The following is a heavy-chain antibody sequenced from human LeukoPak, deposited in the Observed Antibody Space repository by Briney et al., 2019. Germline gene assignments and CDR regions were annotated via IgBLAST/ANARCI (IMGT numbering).Heavy chain of an antibody. CDR1: AFSAILKS. CDR3: AKGSGSCGYSNYYYMEV. Sequence: GGSLRLSCAVEAFSAILKSLSCDRQAPGKGLEWVSVIYSGGSTNYADSVKGRFTISRDNSKNTLYLQMNSLRAEDTAVYYCAKGSGSCGYSNYYYMEVWGKGTTVTVSS. CDR2: IYSGGST. J-gene: IGHJ6*03. V-gene: IGHV3-53*01. D-gene: IGHD5-12*01.